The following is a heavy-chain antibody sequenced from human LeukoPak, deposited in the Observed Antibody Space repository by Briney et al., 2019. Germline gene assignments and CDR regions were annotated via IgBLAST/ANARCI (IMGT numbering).Heavy chain of an antibody. J-gene: IGHJ6*02. Sequence: GGSLRLSCVASRFTFNNYWMHWVRQAPGKGLEWVANIKQDGSEKYYVDSVKGRFTISRDNAKNSLYLQMNSLRAEDTAVYYCARAPLGYTYYYYYGMDVWGQGTTVTVSS. CDR3: ARAPLGYTYYYYYGMDV. CDR1: RFTFNNYW. V-gene: IGHV3-7*01. D-gene: IGHD5-18*01. CDR2: IKQDGSEK.